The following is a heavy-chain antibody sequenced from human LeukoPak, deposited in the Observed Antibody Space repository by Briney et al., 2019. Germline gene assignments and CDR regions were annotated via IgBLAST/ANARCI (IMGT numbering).Heavy chain of an antibody. CDR2: IKQDGSEK. CDR3: ARGVGRQLVLIDY. CDR1: GFIFNNYA. V-gene: IGHV3-7*01. J-gene: IGHJ4*02. D-gene: IGHD6-13*01. Sequence: PGGSLRLSCAASGFIFNNYAMNWVRQAPGKGLEWVANIKQDGSEKYYVDSVKGRFTISRDNAKNSLYLQMNSLRAEDTAVYYCARGVGRQLVLIDYWGQGTLVTVSS.